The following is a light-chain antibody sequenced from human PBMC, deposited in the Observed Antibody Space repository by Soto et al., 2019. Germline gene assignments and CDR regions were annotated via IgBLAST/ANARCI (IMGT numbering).Light chain of an antibody. J-gene: IGLJ1*01. V-gene: IGLV2-23*01. CDR2: EGS. Sequence: QSALTRPASVSGSPGQSITISCTGTSSDVGSYNLVSWYQQHPGKAPKLMIYEGSKRPSGVSNRFSGSKSGNTASLTISGLQTEDEAAYYGCLYAGSSTPNYVFGSGTKVTVL. CDR1: SSDVGSYNL. CDR3: CLYAGSSTPNYV.